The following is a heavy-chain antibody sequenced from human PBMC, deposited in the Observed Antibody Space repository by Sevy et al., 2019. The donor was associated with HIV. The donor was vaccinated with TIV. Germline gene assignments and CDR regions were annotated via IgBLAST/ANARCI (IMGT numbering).Heavy chain of an antibody. D-gene: IGHD3-3*01. Sequence: ASVKVSCKASGYTFTSYGISWVRQAPGQGLEWMGWISAYNGNTNYAQKLQGRVTMTTDTSTSTAYMELRSLRSDDTAVYYCARCQLSRYYDFWSGYYTYFDYWGQGTLVTVSS. CDR3: ARCQLSRYYDFWSGYYTYFDY. V-gene: IGHV1-18*01. J-gene: IGHJ4*02. CDR2: ISAYNGNT. CDR1: GYTFTSYG.